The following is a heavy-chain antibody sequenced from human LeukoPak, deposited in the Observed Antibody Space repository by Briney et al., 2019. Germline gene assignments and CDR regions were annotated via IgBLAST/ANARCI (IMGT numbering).Heavy chain of an antibody. Sequence: ASVEVSGKASGYTVTGYYMHWVRQAPGQGLEWMGWIKPNSGGTDYAHKFQGWVTMTRDTSISTAYMELSRLRSDDTAVYYCARDGKYCSSTSCYGSSGYGMDVWGKGTKVTVSS. D-gene: IGHD2-2*01. CDR1: GYTVTGYY. V-gene: IGHV1-2*04. CDR3: ARDGKYCSSTSCYGSSGYGMDV. CDR2: IKPNSGGT. J-gene: IGHJ6*04.